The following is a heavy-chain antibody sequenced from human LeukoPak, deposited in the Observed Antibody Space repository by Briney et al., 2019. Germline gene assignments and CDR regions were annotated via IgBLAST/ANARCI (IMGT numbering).Heavy chain of an antibody. CDR2: ISYDGSNK. Sequence: GSLRLSCAASGFTFSSYAMHWVRQAPGKGLEGVAVISYDGSNKYYADSVKGRFTISRDNSKNTLYLQMNSLRAEDTAVYYCARGGTSIAARSDYWGQGTLVTVSS. CDR1: GFTFSSYA. D-gene: IGHD6-6*01. J-gene: IGHJ4*02. CDR3: ARGGTSIAARSDY. V-gene: IGHV3-30-3*01.